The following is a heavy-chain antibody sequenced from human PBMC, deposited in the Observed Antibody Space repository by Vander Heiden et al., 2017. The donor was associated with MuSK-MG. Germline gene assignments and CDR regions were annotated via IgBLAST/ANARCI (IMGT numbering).Heavy chain of an antibody. CDR3: AKYSGSYYDY. J-gene: IGHJ4*02. CDR2: ISGGGST. V-gene: IGHV3-53*01. CDR1: GFTVANDY. D-gene: IGHD1-26*01. Sequence: EVQLVESGVGLLQPGGSLRLSCAASGFTVANDYVTWVRQAPGKGLEWVSAISGGGSTYYADSVKGRFSVSRDNSKNTVYLQMNNLGAGDTAVYFCAKYSGSYYDYWGQGNLVTVSS.